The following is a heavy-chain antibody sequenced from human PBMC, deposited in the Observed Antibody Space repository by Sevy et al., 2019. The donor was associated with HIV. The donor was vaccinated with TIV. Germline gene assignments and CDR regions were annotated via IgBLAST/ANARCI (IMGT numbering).Heavy chain of an antibody. CDR2: IKSKIDGETT. V-gene: IGHV3-15*01. D-gene: IGHD3-22*01. CDR1: GFTFNNAW. CDR3: ATAPGYYDSAPFDY. J-gene: IGHJ4*02. Sequence: GGSLRLSFAVSGFTFNNAWMNWVRQAPGTGLQWVGLIKSKIDGETTDYAAPVKGRFTISRDDSKNTLFLQMNSLKIEDTGVYYCATAPGYYDSAPFDYWGPGTLVTVSS.